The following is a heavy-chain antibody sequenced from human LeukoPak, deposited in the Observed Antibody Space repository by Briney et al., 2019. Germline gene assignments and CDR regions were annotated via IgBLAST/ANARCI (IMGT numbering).Heavy chain of an antibody. CDR3: ARGQVTMIVVPYQNYGMDV. D-gene: IGHD3-22*01. J-gene: IGHJ6*02. CDR2: IIPIFGTA. CDR1: GGNFGNSA. Sequence: SVKVSCRASGGNFGNSAINWVRQAPGQGLEWMGGIIPIFGTADYAQKFQGRVTITTDESTSTAYMELSSLRSEDTAVYYCARGQVTMIVVPYQNYGMDVWGQGTTVTVSS. V-gene: IGHV1-69*05.